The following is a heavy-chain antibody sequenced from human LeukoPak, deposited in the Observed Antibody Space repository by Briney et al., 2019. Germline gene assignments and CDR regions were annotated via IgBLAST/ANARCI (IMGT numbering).Heavy chain of an antibody. CDR2: ISYDGSNK. V-gene: IGHV3-30-3*01. CDR1: GFTFSSYA. CDR3: ARAYSSSSPVDY. Sequence: GGSLRLSCAASGFTFSSYAMHWVRQAPGKGLEWVAVISYDGSNKYYADSVKGRFTISRDNSKNTLYLQMNSLRAEDTAVYYCARAYSSSSPVDYWGQGTLVTVSS. J-gene: IGHJ4*02. D-gene: IGHD6-6*01.